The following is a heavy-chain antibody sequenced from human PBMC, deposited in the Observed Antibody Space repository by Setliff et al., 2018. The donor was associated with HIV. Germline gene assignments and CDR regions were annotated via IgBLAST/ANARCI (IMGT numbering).Heavy chain of an antibody. V-gene: IGHV3-49*03. Sequence: LSLTCTVSGGSISNYYWNWIRQSPGKGLEWVGLIRSQSYGETAEYAPSVKGRFTISRDNSRSITYLQMNSLKTEGTAVYYCTRTYGAGRLDYWGQGTLVTVS. CDR1: GGSISNYY. D-gene: IGHD4-17*01. J-gene: IGHJ4*02. CDR2: IRSQSYGETA. CDR3: TRTYGAGRLDY.